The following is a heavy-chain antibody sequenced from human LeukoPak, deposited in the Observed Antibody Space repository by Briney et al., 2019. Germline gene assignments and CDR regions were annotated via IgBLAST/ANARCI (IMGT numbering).Heavy chain of an antibody. D-gene: IGHD5-18*01. Sequence: GRSLRLSCAASGFTCSTYNMHWVRQAPGKGLEWVALMLSDESNKYHADSVKGRFTISRDNSKNALFLQMNSLRDEDTAVYYCAKDSGYSYGHGLDYWGQGTLVTVSS. J-gene: IGHJ4*02. CDR2: MLSDESNK. CDR1: GFTCSTYN. V-gene: IGHV3-33*06. CDR3: AKDSGYSYGHGLDY.